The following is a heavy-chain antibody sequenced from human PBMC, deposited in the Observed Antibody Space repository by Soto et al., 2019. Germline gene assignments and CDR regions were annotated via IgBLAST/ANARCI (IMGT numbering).Heavy chain of an antibody. Sequence: GSLRLSCAASGFTFSSYAMSWVRQAPGKGLKWVSAISGSGGSTYYADSVKGRFTISRDNSKNTLYLQMNSLRAEDTAVYYCAKVQSGYYYYYGMDVWGQGTTVTVSS. V-gene: IGHV3-23*01. D-gene: IGHD3-3*01. CDR1: GFTFSSYA. CDR3: AKVQSGYYYYYGMDV. J-gene: IGHJ6*02. CDR2: ISGSGGST.